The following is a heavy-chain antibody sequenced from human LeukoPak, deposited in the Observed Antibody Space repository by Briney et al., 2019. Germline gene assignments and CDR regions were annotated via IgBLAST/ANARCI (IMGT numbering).Heavy chain of an antibody. J-gene: IGHJ5*02. V-gene: IGHV2-5*01. CDR2: IYWNDDK. Sequence: SGPTLVKPTQTLTLTCTFSGFSLSTSGVGVGWIRQPPGKALEWLALIYWNDDKRYSPSLKSRLTITKDTSKNQVVLTMTNMDPVDTATYYCAHTSSITIFGVVINCRMWNWFDPWGQGTLVTVSS. CDR3: AHTSSITIFGVVINCRMWNWFDP. D-gene: IGHD3-3*01. CDR1: GFSLSTSGVG.